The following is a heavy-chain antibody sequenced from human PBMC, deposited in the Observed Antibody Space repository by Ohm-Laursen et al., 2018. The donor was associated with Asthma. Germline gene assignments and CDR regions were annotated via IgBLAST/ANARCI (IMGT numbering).Heavy chain of an antibody. CDR1: GDSISSGNNY. D-gene: IGHD3-22*01. CDR3: ARGSSYFESTGYYFFDH. J-gene: IGHJ4*02. CDR2: IYYSGIT. V-gene: IGHV4-31*03. Sequence: SQTLSLTCTVSGDSISSGNNYWSWIRQHPVKGLEWIGYIYYSGITYSNPSLRSRVTISVDTSKNQFSLNLTSVTAADTAVYYCARGSSYFESTGYYFFDHWGQGALVTVSS.